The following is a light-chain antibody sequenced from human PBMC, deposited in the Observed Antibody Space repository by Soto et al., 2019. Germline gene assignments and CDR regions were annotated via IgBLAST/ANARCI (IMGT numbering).Light chain of an antibody. CDR1: QSVSNNY. J-gene: IGKJ1*01. Sequence: EIVLTQSTGTLSLSPGDTAALSCRASQSVSNNYLAWYQQKPGQAPRLLIFAASSRATGIPDRFSGSASGTDFTLTISRLEPEDFAVYYCQQYGSSPLTFGQGTEVEIK. V-gene: IGKV3-20*01. CDR3: QQYGSSPLT. CDR2: AAS.